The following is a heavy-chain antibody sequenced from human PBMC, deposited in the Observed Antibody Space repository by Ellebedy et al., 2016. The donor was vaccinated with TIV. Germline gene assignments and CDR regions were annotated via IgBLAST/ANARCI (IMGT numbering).Heavy chain of an antibody. J-gene: IGHJ5*02. CDR2: IYPTGSA. CDR1: GASISSGGDS. D-gene: IGHD4-23*01. CDR3: ARQTGDYGGYRSPGPYYYWVDP. Sequence: LRLXCAVSGASISSGGDSWNWVRQAPGKGLEWIAYIYPTGSAFYNPSLRSRVVISLDKSRNNFSLKLHSVTAADTAVYYCARQTGDYGGYRSPGPYYYWVDPWGQGLLVTVSS. V-gene: IGHV4-30-2*01.